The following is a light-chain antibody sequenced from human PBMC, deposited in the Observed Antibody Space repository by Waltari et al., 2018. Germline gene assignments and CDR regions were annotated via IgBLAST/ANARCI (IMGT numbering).Light chain of an antibody. CDR2: DIK. Sequence: QSALTQPRSVSGSPGQSVTIPCPGTSRDIGPYMYVSLYQHHPGKAPRLIIYDIKKRPSGVPDRFSGSKSGNTASLTISGLQPDDGADYFCCSYAGNSMIFGGGTMLTVL. CDR1: SRDIGPYMY. CDR3: CSYAGNSMI. V-gene: IGLV2-11*01. J-gene: IGLJ2*01.